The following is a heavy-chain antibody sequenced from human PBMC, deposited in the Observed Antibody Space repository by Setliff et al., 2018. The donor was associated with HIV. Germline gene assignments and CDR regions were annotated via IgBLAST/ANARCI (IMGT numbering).Heavy chain of an antibody. V-gene: IGHV4-59*01. D-gene: IGHD1-1*01. CDR1: GGSISTYY. Sequence: SETLSLTCTVSGGSISTYYWSWIRQPPGKGLEWIGYIYYSGFTSYNPSLKSRVTISLDTSKNQFSLKLSSVTAADTAIYYCARVPRQLLKGAAAYFDYWGQGTLVTVSS. CDR3: ARVPRQLLKGAAAYFDY. J-gene: IGHJ4*02. CDR2: IYYSGFT.